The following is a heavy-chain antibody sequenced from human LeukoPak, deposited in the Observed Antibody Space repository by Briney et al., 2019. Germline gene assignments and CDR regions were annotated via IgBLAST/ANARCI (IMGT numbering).Heavy chain of an antibody. CDR3: ARDIVVVTAPGDQ. Sequence: GRSLRLSCAASGFTFSSSGMHWVRQAPGKGLQWVAIIWSDGSNKYYGDSVKGRFTISRDDSKNTLYLQMNSLRAEDTAVYYCARDIVVVTAPGDQWGQGTLVTVSS. J-gene: IGHJ4*02. V-gene: IGHV3-33*01. CDR1: GFTFSSSG. CDR2: IWSDGSNK. D-gene: IGHD2-21*02.